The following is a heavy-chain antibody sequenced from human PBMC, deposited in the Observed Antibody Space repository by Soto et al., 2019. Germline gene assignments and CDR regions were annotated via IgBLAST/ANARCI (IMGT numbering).Heavy chain of an antibody. CDR2: INPSGGST. CDR3: AMSVTMVRGVIIKGGGAFDI. D-gene: IGHD3-10*01. CDR1: GYTFTSYY. V-gene: IGHV1-46*03. J-gene: IGHJ3*02. Sequence: GPSVKVSCKASGYTFTSYYMHWVRQAPGQGLEWMGIINPSGGSTSYAQKFQGRVTMTRDTSTSTVYMELSSLRSEDTAVYYCAMSVTMVRGVIIKGGGAFDIWGQGTMVTVSS.